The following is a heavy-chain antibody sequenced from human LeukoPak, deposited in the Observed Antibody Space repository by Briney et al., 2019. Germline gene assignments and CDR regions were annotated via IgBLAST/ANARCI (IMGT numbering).Heavy chain of an antibody. CDR2: ISYDGSNK. CDR3: ARVGMQYYYDSSGYLHLTFFDY. V-gene: IGHV3-30-3*01. Sequence: GGSLRLSCAASGFTFSSYAMHWVRQAPGKGLEWVAVISYDGSNKYYADSVKVRFNISRDNAKTSLYLQMNSLRAEDTAVYYCARVGMQYYYDSSGYLHLTFFDYWGQGTLVTVSS. CDR1: GFTFSSYA. J-gene: IGHJ4*02. D-gene: IGHD3-22*01.